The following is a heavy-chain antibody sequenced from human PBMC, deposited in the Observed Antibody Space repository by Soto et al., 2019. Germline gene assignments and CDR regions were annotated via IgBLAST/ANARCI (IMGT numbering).Heavy chain of an antibody. V-gene: IGHV4-34*01. J-gene: IGHJ5*02. CDR3: ARDLSYNWNYQGFDP. D-gene: IGHD1-7*01. CDR1: GGSFSGYY. Sequence: SETLSLTCAVYGGSFSGYYWSWIRQPPGKGLEWIGDINHSGSTNYNPSLKSRVTISVDTSKNQFSLKLSSVTAADTAVYYCARDLSYNWNYQGFDPWGQGTLVTVSS. CDR2: INHSGST.